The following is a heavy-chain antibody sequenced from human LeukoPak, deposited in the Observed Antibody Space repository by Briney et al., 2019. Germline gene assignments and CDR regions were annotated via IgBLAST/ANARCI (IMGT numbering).Heavy chain of an antibody. D-gene: IGHD2-8*01. Sequence: GGSLRLSCAASGFTFSSYGMHWVRQAPGKGLEWVAVISYDGSNKYYADSVKGRFTISRDNSKNTLYLQMNSLRAEDTAVYYCARDGVAPGLYFDYWGQGNLVTVSS. CDR2: ISYDGSNK. CDR1: GFTFSSYG. CDR3: ARDGVAPGLYFDY. J-gene: IGHJ4*02. V-gene: IGHV3-30*03.